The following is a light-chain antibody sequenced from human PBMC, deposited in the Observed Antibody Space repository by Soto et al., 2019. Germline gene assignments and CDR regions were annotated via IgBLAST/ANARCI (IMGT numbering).Light chain of an antibody. CDR3: QQYNSYPWT. CDR1: QSISSW. Sequence: LRINQSPSTRSSSIGDRLTITCRASQSISSWLEWYAQKPGKAPKLLIYKASSLDSGVPSMFSGSGSGTEFTRSISSLKPDDVETDSCQQYNSYPWTFGQGTKGDNK. CDR2: KAS. V-gene: IGKV1-5*03. J-gene: IGKJ1*01.